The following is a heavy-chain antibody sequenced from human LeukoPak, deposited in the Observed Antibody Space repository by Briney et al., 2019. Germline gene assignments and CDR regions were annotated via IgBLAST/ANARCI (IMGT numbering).Heavy chain of an antibody. CDR1: GGSISSYY. CDR2: INHSGST. J-gene: IGHJ6*02. CDR3: ARRGGWYYYGMDV. Sequence: SETLSLTCTVSGGSISSYYWSWARQPPGKGLEWIGEINHSGSTNYNPSIKSRVTISVDTSKNQFSLKLSSVTAADTAVYYCARRGGWYYYGMDVWGQGTTVTVSS. D-gene: IGHD6-19*01. V-gene: IGHV4-34*01.